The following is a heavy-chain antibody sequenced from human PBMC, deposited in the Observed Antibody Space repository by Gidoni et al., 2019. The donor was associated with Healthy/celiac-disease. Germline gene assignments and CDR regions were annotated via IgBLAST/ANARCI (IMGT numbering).Heavy chain of an antibody. J-gene: IGHJ5*02. D-gene: IGHD3-10*01. CDR1: GGSISSYY. CDR2: IYYSGST. Sequence: QVQLQESGPGLVKPSETLSLTCTVSGGSISSYYWSWIRQPPGKGLEWIGYIYYSGSTNYNPSLKSRVTISVDTSKNQFSLKLSSVTAADTAVYYCAREGTLTFNWFDPWGQGTLVTVSS. CDR3: AREGTLTFNWFDP. V-gene: IGHV4-59*01.